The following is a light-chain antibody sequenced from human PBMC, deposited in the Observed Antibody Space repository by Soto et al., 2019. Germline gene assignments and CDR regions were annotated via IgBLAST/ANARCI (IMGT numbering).Light chain of an antibody. CDR1: SSDVGGYNY. CDR2: EVS. J-gene: IGLJ1*01. CDR3: SSYTSSRTPYV. Sequence: QSALTQPAPVSGSPGQSITISCTGTSSDVGGYNYVSWYQQHPGKAPKLMIYEVSNRPSGVSNRFSGSKSGNTASLTISGLQAEDEADYYCSSYTSSRTPYVFGTGTKVTVL. V-gene: IGLV2-14*01.